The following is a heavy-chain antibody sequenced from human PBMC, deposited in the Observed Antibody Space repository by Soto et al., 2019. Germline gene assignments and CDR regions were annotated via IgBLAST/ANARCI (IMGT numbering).Heavy chain of an antibody. V-gene: IGHV3-72*01. Sequence: EVQLVASGGGLVQPGGSLRLSCAASGFIFSDHYMDWVRQAPGKGLEWLGRSKNKANSYTTDYAASVKGRFTVSRDDSQNSLYLQMTRLKTEETAVYYWTSAVSATRASGVDVWGQGTTVTVSS. J-gene: IGHJ6*02. CDR3: TSAVSATRASGVDV. D-gene: IGHD5-12*01. CDR1: GFIFSDHY. CDR2: SKNKANSYTT.